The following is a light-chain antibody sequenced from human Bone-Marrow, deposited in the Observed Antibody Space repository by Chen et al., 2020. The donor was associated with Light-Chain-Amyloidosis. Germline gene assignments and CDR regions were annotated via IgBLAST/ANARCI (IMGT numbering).Light chain of an antibody. CDR3: SSYTITNTLV. Sequence: QSALTQPASVSGSPGQSITISCTGTSSDVGGDNHVSWYQQHPEKAPKLMIDEVTNRPSWVPDRVYGSKSDKTASLTISGLQTEDEADYFCSSYTITNTLVFGSGTRVTVL. J-gene: IGLJ1*01. V-gene: IGLV2-14*01. CDR2: EVT. CDR1: SSDVGGDNH.